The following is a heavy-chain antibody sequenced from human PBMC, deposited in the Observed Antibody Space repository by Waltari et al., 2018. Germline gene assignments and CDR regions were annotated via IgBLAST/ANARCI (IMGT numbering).Heavy chain of an antibody. CDR3: AREWGDYPSRVFDY. Sequence: EVQLVESGGGLIQPGGSLRLSCAASGFTVSSNYMSWVRQAPGKGLEWVSVIYSGGSTYYADSVKGRFTISRDNSKNTLYLQMSSLRSEDTAVYYCAREWGDYPSRVFDYWGQGTLVTVSS. J-gene: IGHJ4*02. CDR1: GFTVSSNY. V-gene: IGHV3-53*01. D-gene: IGHD4-17*01. CDR2: IYSGGST.